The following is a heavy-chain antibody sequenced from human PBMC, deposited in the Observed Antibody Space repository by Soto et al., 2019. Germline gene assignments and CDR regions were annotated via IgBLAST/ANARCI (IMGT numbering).Heavy chain of an antibody. Sequence: PSETLSLTSTVSGGSISSSSYYWGWIRQPPGKGLEWIGSIYYSGSTYYNPSLKSRVTISVDTSKNQFSLKLSSVTAADTAVYYCARQTPYCGGDCPHQDAFDIWGQGTMVTVSS. D-gene: IGHD2-21*02. J-gene: IGHJ3*02. CDR1: GGSISSSSYY. CDR2: IYYSGST. CDR3: ARQTPYCGGDCPHQDAFDI. V-gene: IGHV4-39*01.